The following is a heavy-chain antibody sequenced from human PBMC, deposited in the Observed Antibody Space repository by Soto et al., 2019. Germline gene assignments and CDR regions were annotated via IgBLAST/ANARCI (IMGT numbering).Heavy chain of an antibody. J-gene: IGHJ6*02. CDR3: ARYGAYCTNGVCRGIYYYYGMDV. D-gene: IGHD2-8*01. V-gene: IGHV1-69*13. CDR2: IIPIFGTA. Sequence: ASVKVSCKASGGTFSSYAISWVRQAPGQGLEWMGGIIPIFGTANYAQKFQGRVTITADESTSTAYMELSSLRSEDMAVYYCARYGAYCTNGVCRGIYYYYGMDVWGQGTTVTVSS. CDR1: GGTFSSYA.